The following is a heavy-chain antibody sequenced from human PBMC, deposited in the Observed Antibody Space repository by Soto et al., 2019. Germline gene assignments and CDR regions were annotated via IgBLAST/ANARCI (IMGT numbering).Heavy chain of an antibody. CDR1: GGIFSSNA. J-gene: IGHJ6*02. V-gene: IGHV1-69*12. D-gene: IGHD3-10*01. CDR3: ALHYGSGSNYYYYGMDV. Sequence: QVQLVQSGAEVKKPGSSVKVSCKASGGIFSSNAISWVRQAPGQGLEWMGGIIPIFGTANYAQKFQGRVTITADESTSTAYMELSSLRSEDTAVYYCALHYGSGSNYYYYGMDVWGQGTTVTVSS. CDR2: IIPIFGTA.